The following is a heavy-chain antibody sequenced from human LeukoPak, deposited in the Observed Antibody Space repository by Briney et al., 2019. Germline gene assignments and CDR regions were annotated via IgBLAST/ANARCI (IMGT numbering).Heavy chain of an antibody. Sequence: ASVKVSCKASGYTFTSYAMNWVRQAPGQGLEWMGIINPSGGSTSYAQKFQGRVTVTRDTSTSTVYMELSSLRSEDTAVYYCARAGGIVVVPADTNWFDPWGQGTLVTVSS. CDR1: GYTFTSYA. D-gene: IGHD2-2*01. V-gene: IGHV1-46*01. CDR3: ARAGGIVVVPADTNWFDP. J-gene: IGHJ5*02. CDR2: INPSGGST.